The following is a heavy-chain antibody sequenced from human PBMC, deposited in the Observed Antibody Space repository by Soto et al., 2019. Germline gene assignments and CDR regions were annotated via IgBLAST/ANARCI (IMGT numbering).Heavy chain of an antibody. V-gene: IGHV1-18*04. D-gene: IGHD2-2*01. CDR1: GYTFTSYG. J-gene: IGHJ3*02. CDR2: ISAYNGNT. Sequence: ASVNVSCKASGYTFTSYGISWVRQAPGQGLEWMGWISAYNGNTNYAQKLQGRVTMTTDTSTSTAYMELRSLRSDDTAVYYCARVDCSSTSCYDAFDIWGQGTMVTVSS. CDR3: ARVDCSSTSCYDAFDI.